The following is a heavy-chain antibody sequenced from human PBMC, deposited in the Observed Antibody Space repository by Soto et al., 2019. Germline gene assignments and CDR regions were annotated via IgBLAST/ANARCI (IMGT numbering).Heavy chain of an antibody. J-gene: IGHJ4*02. D-gene: IGHD3-22*01. V-gene: IGHV1-18*04. Sequence: GASVKVSCKASGFMFSDYGISWVRQAPGQGLEWMGRISPYNGNTNYAQNVQGRVTMTTDTATSSVYMELRSLRSDDTAVYYCAREYLDYYDTSGYYYWGQGTLVTSPQ. CDR1: GFMFSDYG. CDR3: AREYLDYYDTSGYYY. CDR2: ISPYNGNT.